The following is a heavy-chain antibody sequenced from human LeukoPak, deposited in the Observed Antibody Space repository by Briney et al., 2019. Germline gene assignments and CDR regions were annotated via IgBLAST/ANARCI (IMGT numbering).Heavy chain of an antibody. CDR1: GGSISSYY. CDR2: IYYSGST. CDR3: ARGENGEPFDY. Sequence: TSETLSLTCTVSGGSISSYYWSWIRQPPGKGLEWIGYIYYSGSTNYNPSLKSRVTISVDTSKNQFSLKLSSVTAADTAVYYCARGENGEPFDYWSQGTLVTVSS. V-gene: IGHV4-59*01. D-gene: IGHD4-17*01. J-gene: IGHJ4*02.